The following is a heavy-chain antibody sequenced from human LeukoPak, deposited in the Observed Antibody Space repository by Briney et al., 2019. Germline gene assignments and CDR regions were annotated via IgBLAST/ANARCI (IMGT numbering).Heavy chain of an antibody. CDR1: GFTFSRYG. Sequence: GGSLRLSCGASGFTFSRYGMHWVRQAPGKGLEWVTYIRKDGSDKYYADSVNGRFTISRDSSKNMVYLQMNSLRAEDTAVYYCAKDSNWAFDYWGQGTLVRVSS. D-gene: IGHD7-27*01. J-gene: IGHJ4*02. CDR3: AKDSNWAFDY. CDR2: IRKDGSDK. V-gene: IGHV3-30*02.